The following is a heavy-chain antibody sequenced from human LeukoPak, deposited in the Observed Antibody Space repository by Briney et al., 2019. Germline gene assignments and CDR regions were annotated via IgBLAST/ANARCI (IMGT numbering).Heavy chain of an antibody. D-gene: IGHD6-13*01. V-gene: IGHV3-30*02. J-gene: IGHJ4*02. CDR1: GFTFSSYG. CDR2: IMYDGINK. Sequence: GGSLRLSCVASGFTFSSYGMHWVRQAPGKGLEWVAFIMYDGINKYNADSAKGRFTISRDNSKNTLYLQMSSLRPEDTAVYYCAKDSLAAAGTRMVDNWGQGTLVTVSS. CDR3: AKDSLAAAGTRMVDN.